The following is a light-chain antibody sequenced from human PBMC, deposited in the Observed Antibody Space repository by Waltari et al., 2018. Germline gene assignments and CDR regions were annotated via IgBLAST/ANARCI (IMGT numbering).Light chain of an antibody. CDR1: SNDVGGYDY. CDR3: CSYAGAYTWV. J-gene: IGLJ3*02. V-gene: IGLV2-11*01. CDR2: DVS. Sequence: QSALTQSRSVSGSPGQSVTISCTGTSNDVGGYDYVSWYQQHPGKAPKLMIYDVSKRPSGVPDRCSGSKSGNTASLTISGLQAEDEADYYCCSYAGAYTWVFGGGTKLTVL.